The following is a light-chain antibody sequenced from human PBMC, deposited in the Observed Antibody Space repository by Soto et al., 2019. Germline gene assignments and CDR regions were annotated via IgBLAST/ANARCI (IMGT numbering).Light chain of an antibody. CDR2: AAS. J-gene: IGKJ3*01. V-gene: IGKV1-39*01. CDR1: QSHSSY. CDR3: QQSYSTPFT. Sequence: EIQMTQSPSSPSASVRERITITCRASQSHSSYLNWYQQKPGKAPKLLIYAASSLQSGVPSRFSGSGSGTDFTLTISSLQPEDFATYYCQQSYSTPFTFGPGTKVDIK.